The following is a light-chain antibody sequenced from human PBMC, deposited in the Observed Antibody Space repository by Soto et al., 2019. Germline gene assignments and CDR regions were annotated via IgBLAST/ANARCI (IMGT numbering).Light chain of an antibody. J-gene: IGKJ2*03. CDR2: RAS. Sequence: DIPITQSPSTLSESGGNRAVTTCRASQNFARWWAWYQQKPSKAPQLLIYRASFPESGVPPRFSGSGSGTEFTLTITSLQPDDFATYFCQHYNSYPYSFGQGTKLEI. CDR3: QHYNSYPYS. V-gene: IGKV1-5*03. CDR1: QNFARW.